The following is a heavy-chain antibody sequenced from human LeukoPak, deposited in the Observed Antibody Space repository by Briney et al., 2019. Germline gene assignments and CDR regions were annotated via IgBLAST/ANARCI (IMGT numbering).Heavy chain of an antibody. V-gene: IGHV4-59*01. CDR1: GGSFSNYY. CDR2: IYYSGSA. Sequence: PSETLSLTCTVSGGSFSNYYWSWIRQPPGKGLEWIGYIYYSGSAKYNPSLKSRVTISVDTSKNQFSLKLSSVTAGDTAVYYCARAPGIAAAGTHFDFWGQGTLVTVSS. J-gene: IGHJ4*02. CDR3: ARAPGIAAAGTHFDF. D-gene: IGHD6-13*01.